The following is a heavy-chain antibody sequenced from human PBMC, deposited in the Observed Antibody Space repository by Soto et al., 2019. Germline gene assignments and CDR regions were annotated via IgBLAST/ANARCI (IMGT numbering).Heavy chain of an antibody. Sequence: EVHLLESGGGLEQPGGSLRLSCAASGFTFSAYAMNWVRQAPGKGLEWVSGISGGGDSPYYADSVKGRFTISRDNSKNTLFLQMNSLRAEDTAVYYCAKDWGDLPYYYFHYWGHGTLVTVSS. V-gene: IGHV3-23*01. CDR2: ISGGGDSP. D-gene: IGHD3-10*01. CDR1: GFTFSAYA. CDR3: AKDWGDLPYYYFHY. J-gene: IGHJ4*01.